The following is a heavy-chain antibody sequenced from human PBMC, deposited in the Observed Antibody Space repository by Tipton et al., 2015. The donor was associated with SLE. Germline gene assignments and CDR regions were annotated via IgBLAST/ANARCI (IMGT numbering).Heavy chain of an antibody. CDR3: ARLHGYSYGLNWFDP. V-gene: IGHV4-4*07. Sequence: TLSLTCTVSGGSISSYYRTWIRRPAGKGLEWIGSIYYTGTTTYYNSFLKSRVTMSVDTSKNQFSLRLTSVIAADTAVYYCARLHGYSYGLNWFDPWGQGTLISVSS. D-gene: IGHD5-18*01. CDR1: GGSISSYY. CDR2: IYYTGTTT. J-gene: IGHJ5*02.